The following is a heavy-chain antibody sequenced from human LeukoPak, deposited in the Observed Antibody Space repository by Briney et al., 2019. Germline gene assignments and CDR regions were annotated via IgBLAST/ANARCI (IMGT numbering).Heavy chain of an antibody. J-gene: IGHJ6*03. CDR2: IYYGRNY. D-gene: IGHD2-15*01. CDR3: ARVGAYCSGGSCYGYYYYYMDV. CDR1: GDSISSRSYY. Sequence: SETLSLTCTVSGDSISSRSYYWGWIRQPPGKGREWIGKIYYGRNYNWNSSLKSRGTISVDTSKNQFSLKLSSVPAADTAVYYCARVGAYCSGGSCYGYYYYYMDVWGKGTTVTVSS. V-gene: IGHV4-39*01.